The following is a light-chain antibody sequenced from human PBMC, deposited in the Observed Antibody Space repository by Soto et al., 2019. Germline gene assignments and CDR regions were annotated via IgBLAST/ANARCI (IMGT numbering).Light chain of an antibody. Sequence: QSALTQPRSVSGSPGQSVTISCTGTSSDVGGYDYVSWYQQYPGKAPKLMIYDVSKRPSGVPDRFSGSKSGNTASLTISGLQAEDEADDYCCSYAGSYTRYVFGTGTKLTVL. CDR3: CSYAGSYTRYV. V-gene: IGLV2-11*01. CDR1: SSDVGGYDY. CDR2: DVS. J-gene: IGLJ1*01.